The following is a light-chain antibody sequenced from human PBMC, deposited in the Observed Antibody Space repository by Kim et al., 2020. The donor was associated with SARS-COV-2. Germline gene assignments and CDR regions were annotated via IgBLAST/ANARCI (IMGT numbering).Light chain of an antibody. V-gene: IGLV3-21*04. CDR1: NIGSKS. J-gene: IGLJ2*01. CDR2: YDS. CDR3: QVWDSSSDHVV. Sequence: AAGKKARITCGGNNIGSKSVHWYQRKPGQAPVLVIYYDSDRPSGIPERFSGSNSGNTATLTISRVEAGDEADYYCQVWDSSSDHVVFGGGTKLTVL.